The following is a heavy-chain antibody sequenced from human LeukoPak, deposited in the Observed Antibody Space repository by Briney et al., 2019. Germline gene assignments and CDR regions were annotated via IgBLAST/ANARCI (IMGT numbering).Heavy chain of an antibody. J-gene: IGHJ4*02. CDR1: GGSFSGYY. CDR2: INHSGST. Sequence: PSETLSLTCAVYGGSFSGYYWSWIRQPPGKGLEWIGEINHSGSTNYNPSLKSRVTISVDTSKNQFSLKLSSVTAADTAVYYCARVKGNFDYWGQGTLVTVSS. V-gene: IGHV4-34*01. D-gene: IGHD3-10*01. CDR3: ARVKGNFDY.